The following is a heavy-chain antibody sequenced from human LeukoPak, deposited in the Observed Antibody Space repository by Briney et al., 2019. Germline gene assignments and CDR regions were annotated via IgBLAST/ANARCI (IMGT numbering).Heavy chain of an antibody. Sequence: GGSLRLSCAASGFTFSSYSMNWVRQAPGKGLEWVSSITSSGRYIYYADSVKGRFTISRDNSKNTLYPQMNSLRAEDTAVYYCAKGGPGGFDPWGQGTLVTVSS. D-gene: IGHD1-14*01. J-gene: IGHJ5*02. CDR1: GFTFSSYS. V-gene: IGHV3-21*04. CDR3: AKGGPGGFDP. CDR2: ITSSGRYI.